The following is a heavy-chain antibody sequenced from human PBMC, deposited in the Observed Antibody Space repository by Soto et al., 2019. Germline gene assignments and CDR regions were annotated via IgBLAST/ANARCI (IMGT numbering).Heavy chain of an antibody. CDR2: VYYSGST. CDR1: GGSVSSSRYY. CDR3: GRLEGLATISSYFDY. V-gene: IGHV4-39*01. Sequence: SETLSLTCTVSGGSVSSSRYYWGWVRQPPGKGLEWIGSVYYSGSTYYNPSLESRVTISVDKSKNQFSLKLMSLSAADTAVYYCGRLEGLATISSYFDYWGQGALVTVSS. D-gene: IGHD3-9*01. J-gene: IGHJ4*02.